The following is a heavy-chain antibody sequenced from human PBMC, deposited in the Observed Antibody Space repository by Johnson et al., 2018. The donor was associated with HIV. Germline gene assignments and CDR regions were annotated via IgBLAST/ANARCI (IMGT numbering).Heavy chain of an antibody. CDR2: IRYDGSHK. CDR1: GFTFSSYG. CDR3: TTRTWSDAFDI. J-gene: IGHJ3*02. Sequence: VQLVESGGGVVQPGGSLRLSCAASGFTFSSYGMHWVRQAPGKGLEWVAFIRYDGSHKYYADSVKGRFTVSRDNSKNTLYLQMNSLKTEDTAVYFCTTRTWSDAFDIWGRGTMVTVSS. V-gene: IGHV3-30*02. D-gene: IGHD1-1*01.